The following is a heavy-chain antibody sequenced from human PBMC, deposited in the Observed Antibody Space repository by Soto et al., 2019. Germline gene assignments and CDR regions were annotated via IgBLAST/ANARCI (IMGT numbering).Heavy chain of an antibody. CDR2: IYYSGST. V-gene: IGHV4-34*11. Sequence: SETLSLTCAVYGWSFSGYDWSWIRQPPGKGLEWIGYIYYSGSTNYNPSLKSRVTISVDTSKNQFSLNLSSVTAADTAVYYGARLKTYDILHKSDYWGEGTLVTVSS. D-gene: IGHD3-9*01. CDR1: GWSFSGYD. J-gene: IGHJ4*02. CDR3: ARLKTYDILHKSDY.